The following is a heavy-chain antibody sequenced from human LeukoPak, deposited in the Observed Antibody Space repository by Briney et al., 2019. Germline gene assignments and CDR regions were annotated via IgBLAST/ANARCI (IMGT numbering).Heavy chain of an antibody. CDR3: ARVGVYYSGNVLKYFFDY. D-gene: IGHD4-23*01. CDR2: IIPIFGTA. Sequence: SVKVSCKASGGTFSRYAISWVRQAPGQGLEWMGGIIPIFGTANYAQKFQGRVTITADESTSTAYRELSSLRSEDTAVYYCARVGVYYSGNVLKYFFDYWGQGTLVTVSS. V-gene: IGHV1-69*13. CDR1: GGTFSRYA. J-gene: IGHJ4*02.